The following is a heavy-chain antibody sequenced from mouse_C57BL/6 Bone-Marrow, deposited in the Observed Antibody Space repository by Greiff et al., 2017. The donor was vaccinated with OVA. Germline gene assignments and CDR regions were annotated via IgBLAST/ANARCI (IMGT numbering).Heavy chain of an antibody. J-gene: IGHJ1*03. D-gene: IGHD2-1*01. V-gene: IGHV1-42*01. CDR1: GYSFTGYY. CDR3: ASYGNWYFDV. Sequence: VQLQQSGPELVKPGASVKISCKASGYSFTGYYMNWVKQSPEKSLEWIGEINPSTGGTTYNQKFKDKATLTVDKSSSTAYMQLSSLTSEDSAVYYCASYGNWYFDVWGTGTTVTVSS. CDR2: INPSTGGT.